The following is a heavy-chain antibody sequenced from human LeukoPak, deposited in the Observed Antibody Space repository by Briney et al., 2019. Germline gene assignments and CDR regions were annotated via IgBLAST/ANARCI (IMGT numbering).Heavy chain of an antibody. CDR1: GYRFTSYW. CDR3: ARMDYDSGAYLGFDY. CDR2: IYPGDSDT. V-gene: IGHV5-51*01. J-gene: IGHJ4*02. Sequence: GESLKISCKGSGYRFTSYWIGWVRQMPGKGLEWMGIIYPGDSDTRYSPSFQGQVTISADKSISTAYLQWSSLKASDTAMYYCARMDYDSGAYLGFDYWGQGTLVTVSS. D-gene: IGHD3-10*01.